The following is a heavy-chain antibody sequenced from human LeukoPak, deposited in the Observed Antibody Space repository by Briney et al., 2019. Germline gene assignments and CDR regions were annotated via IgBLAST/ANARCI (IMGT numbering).Heavy chain of an antibody. Sequence: SGTLSLTCAVSGGSISSSNWWSWVRQPPGKGLEWIGEIYHSGSTNYNPSLKSRVTISVDKSKNQFSLKLSSVTAADTAVYYCARAHCSGGSCYGYYFDYWGQGTLVTVSS. CDR1: GGSISSSNW. CDR3: ARAHCSGGSCYGYYFDY. V-gene: IGHV4-4*02. J-gene: IGHJ4*02. D-gene: IGHD2-15*01. CDR2: IYHSGST.